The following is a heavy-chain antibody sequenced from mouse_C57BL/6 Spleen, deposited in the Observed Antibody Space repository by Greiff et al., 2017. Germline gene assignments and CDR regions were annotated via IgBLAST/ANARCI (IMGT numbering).Heavy chain of an antibody. D-gene: IGHD2-2*01. J-gene: IGHJ1*03. CDR2: IYPGSGST. Sequence: VQLQQSGAELVQPADSVKMSCKASGYTFTSYWITWVKQRPGQGLEWIGDIYPGSGSTNYNEKFKSKATLTVATSSSTVYMQVSSLTSEDSAVYYGARGGYYWYFGVWGTATTVTVAS. CDR1: GYTFTSYW. V-gene: IGHV1-55*01. CDR3: ARGGYYWYFGV.